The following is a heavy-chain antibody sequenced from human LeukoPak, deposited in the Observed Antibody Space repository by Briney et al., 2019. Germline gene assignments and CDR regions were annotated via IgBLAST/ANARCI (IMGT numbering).Heavy chain of an antibody. J-gene: IGHJ6*03. D-gene: IGHD3-10*01. CDR3: ARDLVWFGEPRGYYNYMDV. CDR2: ISSDSNYI. Sequence: GGSLRLSCVASGFSFITYSMNWVRQAPGKGLEWVSAISSDSNYIYYADSVKGRFTISRDNTKNSLYLQMNTLRAEDTAVYYCARDLVWFGEPRGYYNYMDVWGKGTTVTVSS. V-gene: IGHV3-21*01. CDR1: GFSFITYS.